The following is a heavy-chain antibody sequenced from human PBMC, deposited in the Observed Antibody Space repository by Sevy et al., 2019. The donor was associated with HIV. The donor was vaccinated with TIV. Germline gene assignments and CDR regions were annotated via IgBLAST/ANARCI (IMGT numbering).Heavy chain of an antibody. J-gene: IGHJ4*02. CDR2: INQDGSVN. CDR1: GFSLNSYW. CDR3: VRAIATADSF. Sequence: GGSLRLSCVASGFSLNSYWMLWVHQAPGKGLEWVANINQDGSVNYYADSVKGRSTISRDNARNLVSLQMNILRVEDTAVYYCVRAIATADSFWGQGTLVTVSS. V-gene: IGHV3-7*01. D-gene: IGHD6-13*01.